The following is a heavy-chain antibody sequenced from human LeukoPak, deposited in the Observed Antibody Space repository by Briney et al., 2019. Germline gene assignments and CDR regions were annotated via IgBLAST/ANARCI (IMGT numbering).Heavy chain of an antibody. CDR2: ISSSSSYI. CDR1: GFTFSSYS. CDR3: ARDHQLHGDYTFVGYMDV. V-gene: IGHV3-21*01. J-gene: IGHJ6*03. D-gene: IGHD4-17*01. Sequence: GGSLRLSCAASGFTFSSYSMNWVRQAPGKGLEWVSSISSSSSYIYYADSVKGRFTISRDNAKNSLYLQMNSLRAEDTAVYYCARDHQLHGDYTFVGYMDVWGKGTTVTVSS.